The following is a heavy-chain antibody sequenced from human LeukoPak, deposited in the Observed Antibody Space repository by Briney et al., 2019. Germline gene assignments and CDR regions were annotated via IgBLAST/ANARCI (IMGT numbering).Heavy chain of an antibody. D-gene: IGHD4-17*01. J-gene: IGHJ4*02. CDR2: IYYSGST. Sequence: SETLSLTCTVSCGSISSGGYYWSWIRQHPGKGLEWIGYIYYSGSTYYNPSLKSRVTISVDTSKNQFSLRLSPVTAADTAVYYCARVRSRNFDYWGQGTLVTVSS. CDR3: ARVRSRNFDY. V-gene: IGHV4-31*03. CDR1: CGSISSGGYY.